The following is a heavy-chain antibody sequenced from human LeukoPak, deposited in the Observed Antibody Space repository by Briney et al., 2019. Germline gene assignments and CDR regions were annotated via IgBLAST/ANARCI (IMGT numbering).Heavy chain of an antibody. CDR1: GFTPSTYE. V-gene: IGHV3-48*03. CDR2: ISGSGTAT. CDR3: AKGNYYGDYAY. D-gene: IGHD4-17*01. Sequence: GGSLRLSCAASGFTPSTYEMNWVRQAPGKGLEWISYISGSGTATLYADSVKGRFTISRDNAKNSLYLQMNSLRAEDTALYYCAKGNYYGDYAYWGQGTLVTVSS. J-gene: IGHJ4*02.